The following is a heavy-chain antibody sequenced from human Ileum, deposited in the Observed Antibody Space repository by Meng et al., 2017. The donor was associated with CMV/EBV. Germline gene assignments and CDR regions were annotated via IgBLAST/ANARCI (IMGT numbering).Heavy chain of an antibody. CDR3: ARTVVGRGGSDDY. D-gene: IGHD1-26*01. Sequence: GESLKTSRAAPGFTFSDYYMNWIRQAPGKGLEWVSYISSSGSTIYYADSVKGRFTIPRDNVKNSLYLQMDSLRTEDTAVYYCARTVVGRGGSDDYWGQGTLVTVSS. V-gene: IGHV3-11*01. CDR2: ISSSGSTI. CDR1: GFTFSDYY. J-gene: IGHJ4*02.